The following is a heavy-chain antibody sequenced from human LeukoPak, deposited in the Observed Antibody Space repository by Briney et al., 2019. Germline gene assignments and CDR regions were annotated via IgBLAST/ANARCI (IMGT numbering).Heavy chain of an antibody. CDR1: GFVFDTYA. V-gene: IGHV3-23*01. J-gene: IGHJ3*01. CDR3: AKDLFGDWTALHV. D-gene: IGHD3-10*02. Sequence: GGSLRLSCAASGFVFDTYAMNWVRQAPGKGLEWVSLISGSGVTTDYSDSVKGRFTISRDNSKNTLYLQMYTLRADDTAVYWCAKDLFGDWTALHVWGRGTVVTVSS. CDR2: ISGSGVTT.